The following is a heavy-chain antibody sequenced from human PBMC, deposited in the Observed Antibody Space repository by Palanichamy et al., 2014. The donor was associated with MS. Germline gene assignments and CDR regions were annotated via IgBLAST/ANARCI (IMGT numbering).Heavy chain of an antibody. J-gene: IGHJ6*02. V-gene: IGHV1-69*01. D-gene: IGHD3-3*01. CDR2: IIPIFGTA. Sequence: QVQLVAVWGREVKKPGSSVKVSCKASGGTFSSYAISWVRQAPWTGLEWMGGIIPIFGTANYAQKFQGRVTITADESTSTAYMELSSLRSEDTAVYHCARDGDKGGVDYYYYGMDVWGQGTTVTVSS. CDR1: GGTFSSYA. CDR3: ARDGDKGGVDYYYYGMDV.